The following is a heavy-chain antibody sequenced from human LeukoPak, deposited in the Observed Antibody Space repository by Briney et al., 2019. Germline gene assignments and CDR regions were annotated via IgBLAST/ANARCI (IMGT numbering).Heavy chain of an antibody. CDR1: GFTVSSNY. CDR3: ARLGGSLATVVSYYFDY. D-gene: IGHD4-23*01. CDR2: IYSGGST. Sequence: PGGSLRLSCAASGFTVSSNYMSWVRQAPGKGLEWVSVIYSGGSTYYADSVKGRFTISRDNAKNSLYLQMNSLRAEDTAVYYCARLGGSLATVVSYYFDYWGQGTLVTVSS. V-gene: IGHV3-53*01. J-gene: IGHJ4*02.